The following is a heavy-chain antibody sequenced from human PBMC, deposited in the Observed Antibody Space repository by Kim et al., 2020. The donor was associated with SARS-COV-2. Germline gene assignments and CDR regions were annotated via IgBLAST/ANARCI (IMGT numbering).Heavy chain of an antibody. V-gene: IGHV3-74*01. CDR2: SST. Sequence: SSTSYADSVKARFTSSRDNAKNTLYLQMNSLGAEDTAVYYCARWGLRVDYWGQGTLVTVSS. CDR3: ARWGLRVDY. J-gene: IGHJ4*02. D-gene: IGHD4-17*01.